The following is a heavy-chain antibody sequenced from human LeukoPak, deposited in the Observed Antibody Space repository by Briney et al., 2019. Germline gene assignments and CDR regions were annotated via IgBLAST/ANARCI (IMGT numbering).Heavy chain of an antibody. CDR1: GFTFSSYW. CDR3: ARITQTDYDLDY. Sequence: PGGSLRLSCAASGFTFSSYWMHWVRQAPGKGLVWVSRINSDGSTTSYADSVKGRFTISRDNAKNTLYLQMNSLRAEDTAVYYCARITQTDYDLDYWGQGTLVIVSS. CDR2: INSDGSTT. J-gene: IGHJ4*02. V-gene: IGHV3-74*01. D-gene: IGHD4-17*01.